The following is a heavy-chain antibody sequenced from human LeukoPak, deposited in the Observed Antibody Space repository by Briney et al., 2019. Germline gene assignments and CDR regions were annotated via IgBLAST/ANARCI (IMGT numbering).Heavy chain of an antibody. D-gene: IGHD3-16*01. CDR2: LYSNGNT. J-gene: IGHJ4*02. Sequence: PGGSLRLSCKASGFSVSDNYMSWVRQAPGKGLEWLSVLYSNGNTYCIDSVKGRFSISRDNSKNTLYLQMNSLRPEDTAVYYCARDSWGSLEFDYRGQGTLVTVSS. CDR1: GFSVSDNY. CDR3: ARDSWGSLEFDY. V-gene: IGHV3-66*03.